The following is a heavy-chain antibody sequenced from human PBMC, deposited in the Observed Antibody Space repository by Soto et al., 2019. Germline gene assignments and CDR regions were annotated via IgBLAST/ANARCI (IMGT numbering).Heavy chain of an antibody. Sequence: QVQLQESGPGLVKPSETLSLTCTVSGGSISRYYWSWIRQPAGKGLEWIGRIYTSGSTNYNPSLKSRVTMSVDTSKNQFSLKLSSVTAADTAVYYCAKIGAASSWATWYFDLWGRGTLVTVSS. V-gene: IGHV4-4*07. D-gene: IGHD3-10*01. CDR3: AKIGAASSWATWYFDL. CDR1: GGSISRYY. CDR2: IYTSGST. J-gene: IGHJ2*01.